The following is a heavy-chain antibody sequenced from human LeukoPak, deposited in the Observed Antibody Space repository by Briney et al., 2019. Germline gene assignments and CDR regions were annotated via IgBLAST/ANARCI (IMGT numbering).Heavy chain of an antibody. CDR2: MNPNSGNT. D-gene: IGHD4-17*01. V-gene: IGHV1-8*01. Sequence: RRASVKVSCKASGYTFTSYDINWVRQATGQGLEWMGWMNPNSGNTDYAQKFQGRVTTTRNTSISTAYMELNSLRSEDTAVYYCARALYGAPDYWGQGALVTVSS. CDR3: ARALYGAPDY. CDR1: GYTFTSYD. J-gene: IGHJ4*02.